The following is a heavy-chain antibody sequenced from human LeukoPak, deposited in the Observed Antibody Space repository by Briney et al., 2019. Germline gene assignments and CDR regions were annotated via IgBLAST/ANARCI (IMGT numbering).Heavy chain of an antibody. Sequence: PEASVKVSCKVSGYTLTELSMHWVRQAPGQGLEWMGWINPNSGGTNYAQKFQGRVTMTRDTSISTAYMELSRLRSDDTAVYYCARALTSSWYYDYYYMDVWGKGTTVTVS. CDR2: INPNSGGT. D-gene: IGHD6-13*01. CDR1: GYTLTELS. V-gene: IGHV1-2*02. CDR3: ARALTSSWYYDYYYMDV. J-gene: IGHJ6*03.